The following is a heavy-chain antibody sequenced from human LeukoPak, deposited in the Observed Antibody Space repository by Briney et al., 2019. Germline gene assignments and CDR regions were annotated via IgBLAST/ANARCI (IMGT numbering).Heavy chain of an antibody. CDR1: GFTFSDYY. J-gene: IGHJ4*02. D-gene: IGHD1-26*01. Sequence: PGGSLRLSCAASGFTFSDYYMSWIRQAPGKGLEWVSYISSSGTTISYTDSVKGRFTISRDNAKNSLYLQMNSLRAEDTAVYYCARDYRSTFDCWGQGTLVTVSS. CDR2: ISSSGTTI. CDR3: ARDYRSTFDC. V-gene: IGHV3-11*01.